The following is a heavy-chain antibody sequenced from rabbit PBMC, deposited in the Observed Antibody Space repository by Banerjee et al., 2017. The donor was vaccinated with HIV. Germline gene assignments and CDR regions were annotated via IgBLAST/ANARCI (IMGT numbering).Heavy chain of an antibody. Sequence: QSLEESGGDLVKPGASLTLTCKASGFTLSNYWICWVRQAPGKGLEWIACIYTGDGNTHYASWAKGRFTISKTSWTTVTLQMTSLTAADTASYFCARDLAGVIGWNFGLWGPGTLVTVS. CDR1: GFTLSNYW. CDR2: IYTGDGNT. CDR3: ARDLAGVIGWNFGL. D-gene: IGHD4-1*01. J-gene: IGHJ4*01. V-gene: IGHV1S40*01.